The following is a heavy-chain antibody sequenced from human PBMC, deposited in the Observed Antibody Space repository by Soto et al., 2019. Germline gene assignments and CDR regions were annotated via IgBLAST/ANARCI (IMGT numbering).Heavy chain of an antibody. CDR1: GFTFEDFA. Sequence: GGSLRLSCAASGFTFEDFAMNWVRQAPGKGPEWVSRISWNGGRIDYADSVKGRFTISRDNAKNALYLQMNSLRPEDTALYYCARDFYGGYTYGPGDYWGQGALVTVSS. CDR3: ARDFYGGYTYGPGDY. CDR2: ISWNGGRI. V-gene: IGHV3-9*01. D-gene: IGHD5-18*01. J-gene: IGHJ4*02.